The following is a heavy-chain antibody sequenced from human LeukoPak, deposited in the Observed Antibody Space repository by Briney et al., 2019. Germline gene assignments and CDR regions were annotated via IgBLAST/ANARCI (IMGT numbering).Heavy chain of an antibody. D-gene: IGHD6-19*01. CDR3: ARYRSSDYYFDH. Sequence: PSETLSLTCSVSGVSISAYYWSWIRQPAGKGLEWIGRIYTSGSTNYNPSLKSRVTMSVDTSKNQFSLNLSSVTAADTAVYYCARYRSSDYYFDHWGQGTLVTVSS. CDR1: GVSISAYY. V-gene: IGHV4-4*07. CDR2: IYTSGST. J-gene: IGHJ4*02.